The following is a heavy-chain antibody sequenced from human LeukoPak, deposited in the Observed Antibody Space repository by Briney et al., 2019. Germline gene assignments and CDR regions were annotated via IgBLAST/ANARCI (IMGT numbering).Heavy chain of an antibody. CDR1: GGSISSGGYY. CDR2: IYHSGST. J-gene: IGHJ4*02. D-gene: IGHD4-17*01. V-gene: IGHV4-30-2*01. Sequence: SQTLSLTCTVSGGSISSGGYYWSWIRQPPGKGLEWIGYIYHSGSTYYNPSLKSRVTISADRSRNQFSLKLSSVTAADTAVYYCARALTTVTDYFDYWGQGTLVTVSS. CDR3: ARALTTVTDYFDY.